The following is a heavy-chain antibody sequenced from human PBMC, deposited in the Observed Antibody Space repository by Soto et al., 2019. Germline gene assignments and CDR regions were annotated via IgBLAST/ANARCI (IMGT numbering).Heavy chain of an antibody. D-gene: IGHD3-10*01. CDR3: EKVGDHYGSGSYFGY. CDR1: GLTFSNFA. J-gene: IGHJ4*02. Sequence: GGSLRLSCAASGLTFSNFAMGWVRQAPGKGLEWVSTITTGGDTTYYADSVKGRFTISRDNSKNTLYLQMNSLRAEDTAVYYCEKVGDHYGSGSYFGYWGQGTLVTVSS. V-gene: IGHV3-23*01. CDR2: ITTGGDTT.